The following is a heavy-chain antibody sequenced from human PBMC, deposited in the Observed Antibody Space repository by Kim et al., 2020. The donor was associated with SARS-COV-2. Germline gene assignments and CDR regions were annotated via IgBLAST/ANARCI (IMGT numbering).Heavy chain of an antibody. Sequence: SVKVSCKASGGTFSSYAISWVRQAPGQGLEWMGRIIPILGIANYAQKFQGRVTITADKSTSTAYMELSSLRSEDTAVYYCARDLIAVAGTDDYWGQGTLFTVSS. CDR3: ARDLIAVAGTDDY. J-gene: IGHJ4*02. CDR1: GGTFSSYA. V-gene: IGHV1-69*04. D-gene: IGHD6-19*01. CDR2: IIPILGIA.